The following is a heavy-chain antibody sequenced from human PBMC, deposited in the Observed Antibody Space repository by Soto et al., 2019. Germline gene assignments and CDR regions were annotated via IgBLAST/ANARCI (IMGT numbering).Heavy chain of an antibody. D-gene: IGHD6-19*01. CDR2: INHGGST. J-gene: IGHJ5*02. CDR1: GGSFSGYY. CDR3: ARVTGWSPNPLYNWFDP. Sequence: SETLSLTCVVYGGSFSGYYWSWIRQPPGKGLEWIGEINHGGSTNYSPSLKSRVSISVDTSRDQFSLRLSAVTAAVTALYYCARVTGWSPNPLYNWFDPWGQGTLVTVSS. V-gene: IGHV4-34*01.